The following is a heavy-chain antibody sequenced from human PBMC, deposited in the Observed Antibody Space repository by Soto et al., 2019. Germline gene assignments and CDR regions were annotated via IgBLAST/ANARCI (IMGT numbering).Heavy chain of an antibody. D-gene: IGHD6-19*01. V-gene: IGHV4-59*01. Sequence: SETLSLTCIVSGGSISNYYWSWIRQPPGKGLEFIGYIYHRGITNYNPSLKSRVTMSVDMSKNQFSLKLSSVTAADTAVYYCARDHIAVAGQGAFDIWGQGTMVTVSS. CDR2: IYHRGIT. J-gene: IGHJ3*02. CDR3: ARDHIAVAGQGAFDI. CDR1: GGSISNYY.